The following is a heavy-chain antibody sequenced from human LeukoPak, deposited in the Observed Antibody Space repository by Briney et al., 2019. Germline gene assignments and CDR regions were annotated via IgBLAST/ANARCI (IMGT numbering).Heavy chain of an antibody. CDR3: ARDLSAAFDF. CDR2: LVYDARS. D-gene: IGHD6-19*01. Sequence: GTSLRLSCAASGFPFSSYGMHWVRQAPGKGLEWVARLVYDARSDYANSVKGRFSISRDDSKNTLFLDMSNLRVEDTALYYCARDLSAAFDFWGQGVLVTVSS. V-gene: IGHV3-33*01. CDR1: GFPFSSYG. J-gene: IGHJ4*02.